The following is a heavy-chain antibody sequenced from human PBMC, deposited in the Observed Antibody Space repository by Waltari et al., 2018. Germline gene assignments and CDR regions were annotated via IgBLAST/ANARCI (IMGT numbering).Heavy chain of an antibody. CDR3: ARTYYEFWSGYYRYYYGMDV. CDR1: GFTFSSYG. J-gene: IGHJ6*02. Sequence: QVQLVESGGGVVQPGRSLRLSCAASGFTFSSYGMHWVRQAPGKGLEWVAVIGYDGSNKYYADSVKGRFTIARYNSKNTLDLQMNSLRAEDTAVYYCARTYYEFWSGYYRYYYGMDVWGQGTTVTVSS. D-gene: IGHD3-3*01. CDR2: IGYDGSNK. V-gene: IGHV3-33*01.